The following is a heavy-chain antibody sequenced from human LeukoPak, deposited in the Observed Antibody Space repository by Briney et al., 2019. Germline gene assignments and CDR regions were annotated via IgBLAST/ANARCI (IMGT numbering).Heavy chain of an antibody. Sequence: SETLSLTCAVYGGSFSGYYWSWIRQPAGKGLEWIGSIYYSGITYYNPSLKSRVTISVDTSKNQFSLKLSSVTAADTAVYYCARSGSYSFWFDPWGQGTLVTVSS. D-gene: IGHD1-26*01. V-gene: IGHV4-59*05. J-gene: IGHJ5*02. CDR3: ARSGSYSFWFDP. CDR2: IYYSGIT. CDR1: GGSFSGYY.